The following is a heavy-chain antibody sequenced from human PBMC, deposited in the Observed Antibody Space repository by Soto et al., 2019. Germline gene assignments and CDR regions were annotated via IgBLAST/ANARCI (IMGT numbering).Heavy chain of an antibody. CDR1: GGTFSTYT. CDR2: SIPILDVA. D-gene: IGHD2-2*01. V-gene: IGHV1-69*09. Sequence: QVQLVQSGAEVKKPGSSVKVSCKAPGGTFSTYTISWVRQAPGQGFEWLGRSIPILDVANYAQSFQGRVTITADKSTSTAYMELNSLRSEDTAVYYCARDSGNQLLIDYWGQGTLVTVSS. CDR3: ARDSGNQLLIDY. J-gene: IGHJ4*02.